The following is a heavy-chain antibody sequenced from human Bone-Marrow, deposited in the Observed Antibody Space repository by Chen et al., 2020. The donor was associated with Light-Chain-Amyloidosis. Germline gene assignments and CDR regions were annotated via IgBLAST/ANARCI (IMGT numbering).Heavy chain of an antibody. D-gene: IGHD6-19*01. Sequence: EVQLVESGGGVVQPGGSLSLPCAASGFSFDDYAMHWVRQAPGKGLEWVSLISGDAASTDYADSVRGRFTISRDNSKNSLYLQMNSLRTDDTALYYCTRVPSYRSGWSRWGQGTLVTVSS. CDR1: GFSFDDYA. CDR3: TRVPSYRSGWSR. V-gene: IGHV3-43*02. CDR2: ISGDAAST. J-gene: IGHJ4*02.